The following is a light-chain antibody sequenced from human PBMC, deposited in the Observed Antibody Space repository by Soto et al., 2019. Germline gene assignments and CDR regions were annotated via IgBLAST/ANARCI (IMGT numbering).Light chain of an antibody. Sequence: DIQMTQSPSSLSASVGDRVTITCRASQSISSYLNWYQQKPGKAPKLLIYAASSLQSGVPSRFSGSGSGTDFTLTISRLEPEDFAVYYCQQCGSLPGTFGQGTKVESK. CDR2: AAS. J-gene: IGKJ1*01. CDR3: QQCGSLPGT. CDR1: QSISSY. V-gene: IGKV1-39*01.